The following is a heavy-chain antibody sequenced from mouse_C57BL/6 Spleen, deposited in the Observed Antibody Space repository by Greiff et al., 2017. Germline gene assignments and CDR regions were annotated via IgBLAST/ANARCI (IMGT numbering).Heavy chain of an antibody. CDR1: GYTFTSYW. Sequence: QVQLQQSGAELAKPGASVKLSCKASGYTFTSYWMHWVKQRPGQGLEWIGYINPSSGSTKYNQKFKDKATLTADKSSSTAYMPLSSLTYEDSAVYYCARYLYYGSSYFDYWGQGTTLTVSS. V-gene: IGHV1-7*01. CDR2: INPSSGST. D-gene: IGHD1-1*01. J-gene: IGHJ2*01. CDR3: ARYLYYGSSYFDY.